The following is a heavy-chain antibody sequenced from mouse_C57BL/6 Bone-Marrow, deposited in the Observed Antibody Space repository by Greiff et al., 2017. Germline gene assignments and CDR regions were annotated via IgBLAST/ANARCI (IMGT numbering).Heavy chain of an antibody. J-gene: IGHJ1*03. Sequence: EVHLVESGPELVKPGASVKISCKASGYSFTDYNMNWVKQSNGKSLEWIGVINPNYGTTSYNQKFKGKATLTVDQSSSTAYMQLNSLTSEDSAVYYCARGGQGDSSGDWYFDVWGTGTTVTVSS. D-gene: IGHD3-2*02. CDR1: GYSFTDYN. CDR3: ARGGQGDSSGDWYFDV. CDR2: INPNYGTT. V-gene: IGHV1-39*01.